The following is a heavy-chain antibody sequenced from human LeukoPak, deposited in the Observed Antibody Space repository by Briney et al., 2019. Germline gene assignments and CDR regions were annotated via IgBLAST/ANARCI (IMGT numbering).Heavy chain of an antibody. Sequence: GESLKISCKGSGHSFTNYWIGWVRQMPGKGLEWMGIIYPDDSDTRYSPSFEGQVTISADKSISTAYLQWSSLKASDTAMYYCARLGGGSREYGDVWGQGTTVTVSS. CDR2: IYPDDSDT. J-gene: IGHJ6*02. V-gene: IGHV5-51*01. D-gene: IGHD2-15*01. CDR3: ARLGGGSREYGDV. CDR1: GHSFTNYW.